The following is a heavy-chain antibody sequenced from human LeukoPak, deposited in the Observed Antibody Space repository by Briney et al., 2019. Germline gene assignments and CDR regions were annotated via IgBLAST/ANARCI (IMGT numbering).Heavy chain of an antibody. J-gene: IGHJ6*02. CDR3: VRDRREAYYDILTGYTYYYYGMDV. V-gene: IGHV3-33*01. Sequence: GGSLRLSCAASGFTFSSYGMHWVRQAPGKGLEWVAVIWYDGSNKYYADSVKGRFTISRDNSKNTLYLQMNSLRAEDTAVYYCVRDRREAYYDILTGYTYYYYGMDVWGQGTTVTVSS. D-gene: IGHD3-9*01. CDR2: IWYDGSNK. CDR1: GFTFSSYG.